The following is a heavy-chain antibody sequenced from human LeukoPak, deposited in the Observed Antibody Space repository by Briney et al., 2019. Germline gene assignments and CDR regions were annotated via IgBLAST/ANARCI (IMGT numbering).Heavy chain of an antibody. J-gene: IGHJ4*02. D-gene: IGHD6-13*01. Sequence: SETLSLTCAVYDGSFSGYYWSWIRQPPGKGLEWIGEINHSGSTNYNPSPKSRVTISLDTSKTQFSLKLSSVTAADTAVYYCVSAAAGPLDCWGQGTLVTVSS. CDR2: INHSGST. V-gene: IGHV4-34*01. CDR3: VSAAAGPLDC. CDR1: DGSFSGYY.